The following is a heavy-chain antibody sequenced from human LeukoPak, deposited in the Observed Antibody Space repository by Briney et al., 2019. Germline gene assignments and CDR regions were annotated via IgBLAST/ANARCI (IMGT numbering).Heavy chain of an antibody. V-gene: IGHV3-7*01. CDR3: ARDVRGSVTSYFYYYMDV. J-gene: IGHJ6*03. Sequence: GGSLRLSCAASGFTFSSYWLSWVRQAPGKGLEWVANIKQDGSEKYSVDSVKGRFTISGDNAKNSLCLQMNSLRTEDTAVYYCARDVRGSVTSYFYYYMDVWGKGTTVTVSS. CDR2: IKQDGSEK. CDR1: GFTFSSYW. D-gene: IGHD5-18*01.